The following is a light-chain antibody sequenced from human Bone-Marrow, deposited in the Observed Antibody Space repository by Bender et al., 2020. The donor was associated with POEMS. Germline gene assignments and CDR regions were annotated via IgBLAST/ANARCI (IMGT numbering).Light chain of an antibody. CDR1: SSDVGAFNF. J-gene: IGLJ1*01. V-gene: IGLV2-14*01. CDR3: SSFTITTTRYV. CDR2: EVT. Sequence: QSALTQPASVSGSPGQSVTISCTGTSSDVGAFNFVSWYQQHPDKAPKLIIYEVTNRPSTISHRFSGSKSGNTASLTISGLQAEDEADYYCSSFTITTTRYVFGTGTKVTVL.